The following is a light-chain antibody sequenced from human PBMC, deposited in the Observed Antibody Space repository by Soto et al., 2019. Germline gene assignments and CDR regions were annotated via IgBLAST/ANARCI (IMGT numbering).Light chain of an antibody. CDR2: EVS. CDR3: TSYTSSRTWV. CDR1: NSDVGAYDY. J-gene: IGLJ3*02. V-gene: IGLV2-14*01. Sequence: QSVLTQPASVSRSPGQSITISCSGTNSDVGAYDYVSWYQQHPGKAPKLMIYEVSNRPSGVSNRFSGSKSGNTASLTISGLQAEDEADYYCTSYTSSRTWVFGGGTKLTVL.